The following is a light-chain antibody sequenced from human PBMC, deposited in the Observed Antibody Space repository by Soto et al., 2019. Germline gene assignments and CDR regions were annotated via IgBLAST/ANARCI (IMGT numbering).Light chain of an antibody. CDR2: DAS. V-gene: IGKV3-11*01. J-gene: IGKJ1*01. CDR3: HQRSNWPPGT. CDR1: QSVSRY. Sequence: EIVLTQSPATLSLSPGERATLSCRAGQSVSRYLAWYQQKPGQAPRLLIYDASNRATGIPARFSGSGSGTDFTLTISSLEPEDFAVYYCHQRSNWPPGTFGIGPEVEIK.